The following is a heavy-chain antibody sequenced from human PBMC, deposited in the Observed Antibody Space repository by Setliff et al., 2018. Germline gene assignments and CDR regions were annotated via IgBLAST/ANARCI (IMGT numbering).Heavy chain of an antibody. Sequence: GASVKVSCKASGYTFSDYGITWVRQAPGQGLEWLGRIIPTFETTNYAQKFQGRVTITRDTSASTFYMELSSLRSEDTALYSCAASVGGAPFYYGLDVWGQGTTVTVSS. CDR2: IIPTFETT. CDR3: AASVGGAPFYYGLDV. D-gene: IGHD2-15*01. J-gene: IGHJ6*02. V-gene: IGHV1-18*01. CDR1: GYTFSDYG.